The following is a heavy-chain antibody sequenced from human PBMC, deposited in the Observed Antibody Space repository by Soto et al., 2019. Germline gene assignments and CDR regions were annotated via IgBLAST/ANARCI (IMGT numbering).Heavy chain of an antibody. CDR2: IYYSGST. Sequence: QVQLQESGPGLVKPSETLSLTCTVSGGSISSYYWSCIRQPPGKGLEWIGYIYYSGSTNYNPSLKSRVTISLDTSQNQFPLKLSSVTAVDTAVYYCARQQWLVLNAFDIWGQGTMVTVSS. V-gene: IGHV4-59*08. CDR3: ARQQWLVLNAFDI. J-gene: IGHJ3*02. D-gene: IGHD6-19*01. CDR1: GGSISSYY.